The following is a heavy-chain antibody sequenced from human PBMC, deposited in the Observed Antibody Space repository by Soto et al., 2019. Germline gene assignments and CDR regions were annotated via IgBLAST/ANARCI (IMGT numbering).Heavy chain of an antibody. CDR3: AKNYYGSGISMDV. CDR1: GGSISSGGYY. CDR2: IYYSGST. J-gene: IGHJ6*02. Sequence: PSETLSLTCTVSGGSISSGGYYWSWIRQHPGKGLEWIWYIYYSGSTYYNPSLKSRVTISVDTSKNQFSLKLSSVTAADTAVYYCAKNYYGSGISMDVWGQGTTVTVSS. D-gene: IGHD3-10*01. V-gene: IGHV4-31*03.